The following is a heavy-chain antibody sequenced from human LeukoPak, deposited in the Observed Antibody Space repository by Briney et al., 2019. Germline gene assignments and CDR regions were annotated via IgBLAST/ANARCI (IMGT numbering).Heavy chain of an antibody. Sequence: PGGSLRLSCAASELTFITYGMNWVRQAPGKGLEWVSYISSSGSTIYYADSVKGRFTISRDNAKNSLYLQMNSLRAEDTAVYYCAELGITMIGGVWGKGTTVTISS. V-gene: IGHV3-48*04. CDR3: AELGITMIGGV. CDR1: ELTFITYG. D-gene: IGHD3-10*02. CDR2: ISSSGSTI. J-gene: IGHJ6*04.